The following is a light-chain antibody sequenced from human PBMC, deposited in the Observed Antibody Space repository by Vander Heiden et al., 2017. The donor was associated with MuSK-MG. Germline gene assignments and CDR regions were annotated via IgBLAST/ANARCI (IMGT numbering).Light chain of an antibody. J-gene: IGKJ4*01. V-gene: IGKV3-15*01. CDR2: GAS. CDR1: QSVSSN. CDR3: QQYDNWPLT. Sequence: EIVMTQSPATLSVSPGERATLSCRASQSVSSNLAWYQQNPGQAPRLLIYGASTRATGFTARFSGSGSGTEFTLTISSLQSADFAVYYCQQYDNWPLTFGGGTKVEIK.